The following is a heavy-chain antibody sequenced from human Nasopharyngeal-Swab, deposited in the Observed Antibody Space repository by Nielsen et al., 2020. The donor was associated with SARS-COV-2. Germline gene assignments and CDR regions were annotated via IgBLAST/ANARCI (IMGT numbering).Heavy chain of an antibody. D-gene: IGHD2-2*01. V-gene: IGHV3-7*01. Sequence: WIRQPPGKGLEWVANIKQDGSEKYYVDSVKGRFTISRDNAKNSLYLQMNSLRAEDTAVYYCAKEGLYCSSTSCYARWRYYYYYMDVWGKGTTVTVSS. J-gene: IGHJ6*03. CDR2: IKQDGSEK. CDR3: AKEGLYCSSTSCYARWRYYYYYMDV.